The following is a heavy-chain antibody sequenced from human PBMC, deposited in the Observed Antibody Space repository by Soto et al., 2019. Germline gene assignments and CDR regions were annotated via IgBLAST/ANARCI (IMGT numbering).Heavy chain of an antibody. CDR2: ISYDGSNK. J-gene: IGHJ4*02. Sequence: VGSLRLSCAASGFTFSSYGMHWVRQAPGKGLEWVAVISYDGSNKYYADSVKGRVTISRDNSKNTLYLQMNSLRAEDTAVYYCAKGSWGHKNYFDYWGQGTLVTVSS. V-gene: IGHV3-30*18. CDR3: AKGSWGHKNYFDY. D-gene: IGHD3-16*01. CDR1: GFTFSSYG.